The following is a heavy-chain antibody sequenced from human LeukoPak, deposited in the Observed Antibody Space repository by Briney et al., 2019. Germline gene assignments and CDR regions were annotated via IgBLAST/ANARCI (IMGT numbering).Heavy chain of an antibody. Sequence: GGSLRLSCATSGFTFRSHAMHWVRQSPGKGLEWVAQIWYDGSNKYYADSVKGRFSVSRDNSKNTLYLQMNSLRAEDTAVYYCARGVKSSWYYFDYWGQGTLVTVSS. CDR3: ARGVKSSWYYFDY. CDR1: GFTFRSHA. CDR2: IWYDGSNK. J-gene: IGHJ4*02. D-gene: IGHD6-13*01. V-gene: IGHV3-30*02.